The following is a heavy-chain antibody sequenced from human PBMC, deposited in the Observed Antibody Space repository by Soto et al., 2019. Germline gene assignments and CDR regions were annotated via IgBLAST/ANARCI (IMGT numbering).Heavy chain of an antibody. J-gene: IGHJ5*02. CDR2: INPVNGNT. CDR3: ASAPGGNFWFDP. Sequence: ASVKVSCKASGYTFTSYAMHWVRQAPGQRLEWMGWINPVNGNTKYAQKFQGRVTITTDESTSTAYMELSSLRSEDTAVYYCASAPGGNFWFDPWGQGTLVTVSS. V-gene: IGHV1-3*01. D-gene: IGHD2-21*02. CDR1: GYTFTSYA.